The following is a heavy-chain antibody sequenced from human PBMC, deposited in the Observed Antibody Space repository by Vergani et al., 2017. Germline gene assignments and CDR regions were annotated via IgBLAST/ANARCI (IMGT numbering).Heavy chain of an antibody. CDR3: AREEVGAVAGTQYYFDY. D-gene: IGHD6-19*01. CDR2: IYTSGST. CDR1: GGSISSYY. V-gene: IGHV4-4*07. J-gene: IGHJ4*02. Sequence: QVQLQESGPGLVKPSETLSLTCTVSGGSISSYYWSWIRQPAGKGLECIGRIYTSGSTNYNPSLKSRVTMSVDTSKNQFSLKLSSVTAADTAVYYCAREEVGAVAGTQYYFDYWGQGTLVTVSS.